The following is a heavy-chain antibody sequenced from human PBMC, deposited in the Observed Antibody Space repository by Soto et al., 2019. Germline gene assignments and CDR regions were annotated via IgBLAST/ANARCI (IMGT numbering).Heavy chain of an antibody. D-gene: IGHD2-2*02. V-gene: IGHV3-21*01. CDR2: ISSSSSYI. Sequence: EVQLVESGGGLVKPGGSLRLSCAASGFTFSSYSMNWVRQAPGKGLEWVSSISSSSSYIYYADSVKGRFTISRDNAKNSLYLQMNSLRAEDTAVYYCARCGPAAIRGSDAFDIWGQGTMVTVSS. CDR3: ARCGPAAIRGSDAFDI. CDR1: GFTFSSYS. J-gene: IGHJ3*02.